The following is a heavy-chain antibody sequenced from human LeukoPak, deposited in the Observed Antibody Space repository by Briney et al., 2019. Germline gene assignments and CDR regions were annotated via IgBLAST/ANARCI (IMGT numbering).Heavy chain of an antibody. CDR3: ARVSPYYDFWSGPFDY. D-gene: IGHD3-3*01. CDR2: IYYSGST. J-gene: IGHJ4*02. V-gene: IGHV4-59*01. CDR1: GGSISSYY. Sequence: SETLSLTCTVSGGSISSYYWSWIRQPPGKGLEWIGYIYYSGSTNYNPSLKSRVTISVDTPKNQFSLKLSSVTAADTAVYYCARVSPYYDFWSGPFDYWGQGTLVTVSS.